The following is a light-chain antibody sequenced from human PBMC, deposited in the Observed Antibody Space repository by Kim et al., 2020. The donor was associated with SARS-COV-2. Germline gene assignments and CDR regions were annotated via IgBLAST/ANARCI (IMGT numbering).Light chain of an antibody. CDR2: DVS. Sequence: GQSLTISCAGTSSDVGTYDYVSWYQQHPGKAPKLMIYDVSNRPLGVSNRFSGSKSGSTAFLTISGLQTEDEADYYCSSYASSTFYVFGTGTKVTVL. J-gene: IGLJ1*01. V-gene: IGLV2-14*03. CDR1: SSDVGTYDY. CDR3: SSYASSTFYV.